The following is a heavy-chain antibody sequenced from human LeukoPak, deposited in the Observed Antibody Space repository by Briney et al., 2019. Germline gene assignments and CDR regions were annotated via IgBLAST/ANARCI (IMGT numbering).Heavy chain of an antibody. CDR3: ARGELVFCSTTTCYSSFDY. CDR2: ITTYNGNT. Sequence: ASVKVSCKASGYTFTSYGIIWVRQAPGQGLEWMGWITTYNGNTNYARKFQDRVTVTTDTSTSTAYMELRSLRSDDTAVYFCARGELVFCSTTTCYSSFDYWGQGTLVTVSS. J-gene: IGHJ4*02. CDR1: GYTFTSYG. V-gene: IGHV1-18*01. D-gene: IGHD2-2*02.